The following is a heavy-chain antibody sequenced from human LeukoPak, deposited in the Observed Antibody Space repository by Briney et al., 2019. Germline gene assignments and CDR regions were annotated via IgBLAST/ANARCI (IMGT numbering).Heavy chain of an antibody. CDR3: ARAHIPLQITVVTSSVPYYFDY. D-gene: IGHD4-23*01. CDR2: INPSGGST. Sequence: ASVKVSCKASGYTFTSYYMHWVRQAPGQGLEWMGIINPSGGSTSYAQKFQGRVTMTRDMSTSTVYMEPSSLRSEDTAVYYCARAHIPLQITVVTSSVPYYFDYWGQGTLVTVSS. V-gene: IGHV1-46*01. J-gene: IGHJ4*02. CDR1: GYTFTSYY.